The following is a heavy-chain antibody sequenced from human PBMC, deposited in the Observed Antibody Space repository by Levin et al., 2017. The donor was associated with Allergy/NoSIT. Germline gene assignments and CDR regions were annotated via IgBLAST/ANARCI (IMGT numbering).Heavy chain of an antibody. V-gene: IGHV3-9*01. CDR2: ISWNSGSI. CDR1: GFTFDDYA. D-gene: IGHD2-21*02. J-gene: IGHJ4*02. CDR3: AKDIRGDAVNEGLDY. Sequence: GGSLRLSCAASGFTFDDYAMHWVRQAPGKGLEWVSGISWNSGSIGYADSVKGRFTISRDNAKNSLYLQMNSLRAEDTALYYCAKDIRGDAVNEGLDYWGQGTLVTVSS.